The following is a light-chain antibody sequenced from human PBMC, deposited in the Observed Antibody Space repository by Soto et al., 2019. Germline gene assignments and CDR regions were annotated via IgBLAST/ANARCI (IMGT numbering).Light chain of an antibody. Sequence: QSVLTQPPSASGTPGQMVTISCSGSSSNIGSNYLYWYHQLPGTSPKLLIYRNNHLPSWVPYLFSVSNSFTSSSLAISVLRXEDEADYYCAARDDSLSVFYVFGTGTKVTVL. CDR1: SSNIGSNY. V-gene: IGLV1-47*01. J-gene: IGLJ1*01. CDR3: AARDDSLSVFYV. CDR2: RNN.